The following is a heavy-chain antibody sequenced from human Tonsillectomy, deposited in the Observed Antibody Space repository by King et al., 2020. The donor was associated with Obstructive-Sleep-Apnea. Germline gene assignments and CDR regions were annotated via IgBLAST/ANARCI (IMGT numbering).Heavy chain of an antibody. CDR3: ARSIDFGDPSWYFDY. D-gene: IGHD4-17*01. Sequence: QLVQSGAEVKKAGESLRISCKGSGYRFTNYWIGWMSQMPGKGLEWMGIIYPGDSDTRYSPSFQGQVTISADKSITTAYLQWSSLKASDTAMYYCARSIDFGDPSWYFDYWGQGTLVTVSS. J-gene: IGHJ4*02. V-gene: IGHV5-51*01. CDR1: GYRFTNYW. CDR2: IYPGDSDT.